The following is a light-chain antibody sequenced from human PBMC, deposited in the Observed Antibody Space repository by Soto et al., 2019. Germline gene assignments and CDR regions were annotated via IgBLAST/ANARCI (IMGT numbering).Light chain of an antibody. CDR3: QQYNGYPRT. Sequence: DIQLTHSPSTLSASVGDRVSITCRASQSISSWLAWYQQKPGKAPKLLIYDASSLETGVPSRFSGSGSGTEFTLTISGLQPDDFATYYCQQYNGYPRTFGQGTKVESK. V-gene: IGKV1-5*01. J-gene: IGKJ1*01. CDR1: QSISSW. CDR2: DAS.